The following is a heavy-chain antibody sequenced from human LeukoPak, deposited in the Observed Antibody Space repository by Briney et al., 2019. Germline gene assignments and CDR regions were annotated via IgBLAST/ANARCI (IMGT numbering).Heavy chain of an antibody. Sequence: SETLSLTCTVSGGSISSYYWSWIRQPPGKGLEWIGYIYYSGSTNYNPSLKSRVTISVGTSKNQFSLKLSSVTAADTAVYYCARQGFYDILTGTHDAFDIWGQGTMVTVSS. CDR2: IYYSGST. J-gene: IGHJ3*02. CDR1: GGSISSYY. D-gene: IGHD3-9*01. CDR3: ARQGFYDILTGTHDAFDI. V-gene: IGHV4-59*08.